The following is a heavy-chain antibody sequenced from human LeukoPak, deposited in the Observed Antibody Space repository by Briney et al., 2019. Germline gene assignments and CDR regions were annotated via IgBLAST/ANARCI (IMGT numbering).Heavy chain of an antibody. D-gene: IGHD3-16*02. CDR1: GFTFSNYV. Sequence: PGGSLRLSCAASGFTFSNYVMNWVRQAPGKGPEWVSSIDGSAGATYYADSVKGRFTISRDNSKNTLNLHMNSLRAEDTAVYYCAKDYDYVWGTYRSSFDYWGQGTLVTVSS. CDR2: IDGSAGAT. V-gene: IGHV3-23*01. J-gene: IGHJ4*02. CDR3: AKDYDYVWGTYRSSFDY.